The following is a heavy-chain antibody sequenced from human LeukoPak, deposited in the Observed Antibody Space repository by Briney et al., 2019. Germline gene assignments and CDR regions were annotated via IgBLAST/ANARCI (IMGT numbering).Heavy chain of an antibody. D-gene: IGHD3-16*02. CDR1: GGSISSYY. J-gene: IGHJ4*02. V-gene: IGHV4-59*08. CDR2: IYYSGST. CDR3: ARLGGYDYVWGSYPPGY. Sequence: SETLSLTCTVSGGSISSYYWSWIRQPPGKGLEWIGYIYYSGSTNYNPSLKSRVTISVDTSKNQFSLKLSSVTAADTAVYYCARLGGYDYVWGSYPPGYWGQGTLVTVSS.